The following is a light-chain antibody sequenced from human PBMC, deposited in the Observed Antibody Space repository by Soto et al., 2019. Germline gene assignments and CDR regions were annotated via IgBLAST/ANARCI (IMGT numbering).Light chain of an antibody. J-gene: IGKJ1*01. V-gene: IGKV3-15*01. CDR3: QEYNNWPRGT. CDR2: GAS. Sequence: EIVMTQSPATLSVSPGEKATLSCRASQSVSSYLAWYQQKPGQAPRLLIYGASTRATGIPARFSGNGSATDLTLTISSLQSEDFAVYYGQEYNNWPRGTFGQGTKVEIK. CDR1: QSVSSY.